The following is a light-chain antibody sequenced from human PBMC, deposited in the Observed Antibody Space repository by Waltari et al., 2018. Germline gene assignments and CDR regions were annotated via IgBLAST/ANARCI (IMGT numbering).Light chain of an antibody. CDR1: QSVSRN. CDR2: GAS. J-gene: IGKJ2*01. Sequence: EIVMTQSPATLSVSPGERATLSCRASQSVSRNLAWYQQKPGQAPRLLIYGASTRASGISARFSGSGSGTEFTLTISSLQSEDFAVYYCLQYNNWPPYTFGQGTKLEI. CDR3: LQYNNWPPYT. V-gene: IGKV3-15*01.